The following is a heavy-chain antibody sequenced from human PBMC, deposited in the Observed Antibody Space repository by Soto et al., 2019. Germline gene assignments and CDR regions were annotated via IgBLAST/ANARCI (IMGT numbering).Heavy chain of an antibody. D-gene: IGHD1-1*01. Sequence: SETLSLTCTVSGGSISSYYWSWIRQPPGKGLEWIGYIYYSGSTNYNPSLKSRVTISVDTSKNQFSLKLSSVTAADTAVYYCARAVYTLPDFDYWGQGTLVTVSS. CDR3: ARAVYTLPDFDY. J-gene: IGHJ4*02. CDR2: IYYSGST. V-gene: IGHV4-59*01. CDR1: GGSISSYY.